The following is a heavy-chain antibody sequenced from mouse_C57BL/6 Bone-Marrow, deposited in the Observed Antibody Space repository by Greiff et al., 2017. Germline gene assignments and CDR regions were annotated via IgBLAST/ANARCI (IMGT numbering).Heavy chain of an antibody. J-gene: IGHJ3*01. V-gene: IGHV1-39*01. CDR2: INPNYGTT. D-gene: IGHD3-2*02. CDR3: ARLGSGYEFAY. Sequence: LMESGPELVKPGASVKISCKASGYSFSDYNMNWVKQSNGKSLEWIGVINPNYGTTSYNQKFKSKDTLTVDKHASTAFMQLSSLTSLDSAVYFCARLGSGYEFAYWGQGTLVTVSA. CDR1: GYSFSDYN.